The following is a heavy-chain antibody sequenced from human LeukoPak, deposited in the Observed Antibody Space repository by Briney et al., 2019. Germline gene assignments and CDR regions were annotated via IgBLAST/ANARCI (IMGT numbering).Heavy chain of an antibody. CDR3: ARGQGYFDL. V-gene: IGHV4-38-2*01. J-gene: IGHJ2*01. CDR1: SYSFTSGYY. CDR2: FYYAGNT. Sequence: PSETLSLTCAVSSYSFTSGYYWGWLPQPPGKGLEWIGSFYYAGNTYYNPSLKSRVTVSVDTSNNQLSLKLTSVTAADTAVYYCARGQGYFDLWGRGTLVSVSS.